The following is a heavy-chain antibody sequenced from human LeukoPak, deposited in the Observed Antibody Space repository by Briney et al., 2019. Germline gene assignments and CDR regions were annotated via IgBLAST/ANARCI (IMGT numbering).Heavy chain of an antibody. V-gene: IGHV3-21*01. CDR3: AREEATGTTNWFDP. CDR2: ISSSSSYI. J-gene: IGHJ5*02. D-gene: IGHD1-1*01. CDR1: GFTFSSYS. Sequence: PGGSLRLSCAASGFTFSSYSMNWVRQAPGKGLEWVSSISSSSSYIYYADSVKGRFTISRDNAKNSLYLQMNSLRAEDTAVYYCAREEATGTTNWFDPWGQGTLVTVSS.